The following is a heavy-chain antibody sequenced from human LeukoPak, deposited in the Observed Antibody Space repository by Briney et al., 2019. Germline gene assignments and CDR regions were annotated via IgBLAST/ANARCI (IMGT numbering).Heavy chain of an antibody. CDR1: GYTFTGYY. J-gene: IGHJ6*02. V-gene: IGHV1-2*04. Sequence: ASVKVSCKASGYTFTGYYMHWVRQAPGQGLEWMGWINPNSGGTNYAQKFQGWVTMTRDTSIRTAYMELSRLRSDDTAVYYCARDLLEAAGKDSGVDYYGMDVWGQGTTVTVSS. CDR3: ARDLLEAAGKDSGVDYYGMDV. D-gene: IGHD6-13*01. CDR2: INPNSGGT.